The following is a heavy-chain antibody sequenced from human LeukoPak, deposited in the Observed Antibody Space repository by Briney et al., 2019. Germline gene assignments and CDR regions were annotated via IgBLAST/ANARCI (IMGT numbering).Heavy chain of an antibody. V-gene: IGHV3-23*01. CDR3: ARDGSPPGIAAAGTWGMDV. J-gene: IGHJ6*02. CDR2: ISGSGGST. D-gene: IGHD6-13*01. Sequence: PGGSLRLSCAASGFTFSSYAMSWVRQAPGKGLEWVSAISGSGGSTYYADSVKGRFTISRDNSKNTLYLQMNSLRAEDTAVYYCARDGSPPGIAAAGTWGMDVWGQGTTVTVSS. CDR1: GFTFSSYA.